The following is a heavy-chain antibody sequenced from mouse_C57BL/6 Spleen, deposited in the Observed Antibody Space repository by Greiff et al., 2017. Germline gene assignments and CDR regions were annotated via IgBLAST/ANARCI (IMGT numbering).Heavy chain of an antibody. CDR3: ARQGSYYYGSSYPYFDD. D-gene: IGHD1-1*01. CDR1: GFTFSSYG. Sequence: EVQLVESGGDLVKPGGSLKLSCAASGFTFSSYGMSWVRQTPDKRLEWVATISSGGSYTYYPDSVKGRFTISRDNAKNTLYLQMSSLKSEDTAMYYCARQGSYYYGSSYPYFDDWGQGTTLTVSS. V-gene: IGHV5-6*01. J-gene: IGHJ2*01. CDR2: ISSGGSYT.